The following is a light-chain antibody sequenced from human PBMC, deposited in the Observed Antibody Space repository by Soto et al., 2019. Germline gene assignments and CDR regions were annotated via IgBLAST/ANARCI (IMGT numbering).Light chain of an antibody. CDR3: QQYDKWPPT. V-gene: IGKV3-15*01. CDR2: GAS. J-gene: IGKJ1*01. CDR1: QSVSRI. Sequence: EIVMTQSPATLSVSPWERTTLSCRASQSVSRILAWYQQKPGQAPRLLIYGASTRATGIPVRLSGSGSGTEFTLTISSLQSEDFAVYYCQQYDKWPPTFGQGTKVDIK.